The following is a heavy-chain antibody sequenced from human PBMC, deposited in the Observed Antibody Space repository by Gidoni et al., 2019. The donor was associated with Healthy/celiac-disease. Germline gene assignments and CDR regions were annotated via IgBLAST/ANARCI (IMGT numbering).Heavy chain of an antibody. CDR1: VFTFSDYY. D-gene: IGHD5-18*01. V-gene: IGHV3-11*06. Sequence: QVQLVESGGGLVKPGGSLRLSCAASVFTFSDYYMSWIRQAPGKGLEWVSYISSSSSYTNYADSVKGRFTISRDNAKNSLYLQMNSLRAEDTAVYYCARWVQLWNYYYYGMDVWGQGTTVTVSS. CDR3: ARWVQLWNYYYYGMDV. CDR2: ISSSSSYT. J-gene: IGHJ6*02.